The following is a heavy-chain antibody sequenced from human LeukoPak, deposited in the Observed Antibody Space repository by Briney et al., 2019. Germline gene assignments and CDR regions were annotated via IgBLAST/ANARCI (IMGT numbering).Heavy chain of an antibody. D-gene: IGHD3-22*01. CDR2: IYYSGST. Sequence: SETLSLTCTVSGGSINTPNYYWGWIRQPPGKGLEWIGYIYYSGSTNYNPSLKSRVTISVDTSKNQFSLKLSSVTAADTAVYYCARGESYYDSSGYYSPFDYWGQGTLVTVSS. CDR3: ARGESYYDSSGYYSPFDY. V-gene: IGHV4-61*01. J-gene: IGHJ4*02. CDR1: GGSINTPNYY.